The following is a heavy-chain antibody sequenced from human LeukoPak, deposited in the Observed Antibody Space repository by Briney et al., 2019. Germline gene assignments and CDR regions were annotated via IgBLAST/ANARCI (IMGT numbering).Heavy chain of an antibody. J-gene: IGHJ4*02. D-gene: IGHD5-18*01. V-gene: IGHV3-66*01. CDR3: ARALGGYSYGNYFDY. CDR1: GFTFSSYA. Sequence: GGSLRLSCAASGFTFSSYAMSWVRQAPGKGLEWVSVIYSGGSTYYADSVKGRFTISRDNSKNTLYLQMNSLRAEDTAVYYCARALGGYSYGNYFDYWGQGTLVTVSS. CDR2: IYSGGST.